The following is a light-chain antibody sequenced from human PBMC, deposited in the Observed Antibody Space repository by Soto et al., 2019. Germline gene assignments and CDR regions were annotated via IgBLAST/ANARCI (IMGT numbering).Light chain of an antibody. CDR1: QSINYY. V-gene: IGKV1-39*01. CDR3: QQSYSIPNT. CDR2: AAS. J-gene: IGKJ2*01. Sequence: DIRMTQSPSSLSASVGDRVTITCRASQSINYYLNWYQQKPGKAPKLLIYAASSLHSGVPSRFSGSGSGTDYTLTVSSLHPEDFATYYCQQSYSIPNTFGQGTKVDIK.